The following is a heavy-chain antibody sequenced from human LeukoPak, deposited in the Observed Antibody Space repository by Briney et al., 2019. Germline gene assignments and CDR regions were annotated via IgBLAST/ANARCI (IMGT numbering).Heavy chain of an antibody. CDR3: ARDLDDSSGYYYYYGMDV. D-gene: IGHD3-22*01. Sequence: PGGSLRLSCAASGFTFSSYAMSWVRQAPGKGLEWVANIKQDGSEKYYVDSVKGRFTISRDNAKNSLYLQMNSLRAEDTAVYYCARDLDDSSGYYYYYGMDVWGQGTTVTVSS. V-gene: IGHV3-7*01. J-gene: IGHJ6*02. CDR2: IKQDGSEK. CDR1: GFTFSSYA.